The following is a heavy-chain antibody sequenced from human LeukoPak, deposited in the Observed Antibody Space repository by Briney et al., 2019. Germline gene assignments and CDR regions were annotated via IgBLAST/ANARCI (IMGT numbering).Heavy chain of an antibody. D-gene: IGHD1-26*01. CDR2: ISESVST. J-gene: IGHJ6*03. V-gene: IGHV4-59*08. Sequence: PSETLSLTCTVSGGSIRSYKWNWIRQPPGNGLEWIGSISESVSTNYNSSLENRITLSLDTSKSQISLNLRSATGADTAVYYCARQDALGKFPHPYHMDVWGRGTTVIV. CDR3: ARQDALGKFPHPYHMDV. CDR1: GGSIRSYK.